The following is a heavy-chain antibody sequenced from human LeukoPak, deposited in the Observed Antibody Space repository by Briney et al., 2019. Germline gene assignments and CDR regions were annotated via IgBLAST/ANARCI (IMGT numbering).Heavy chain of an antibody. CDR2: INPSGGST. V-gene: IGHV1-46*01. CDR1: GGTFSSYA. D-gene: IGHD3-22*01. J-gene: IGHJ4*02. CDR3: ARCSFSSGCPFDY. Sequence: ASVKVSCKASGGTFSSYAISWVRQAPGQGLEWMGLINPSGGSTSYAQKFQGRVTMTRDTSTSTVYMELSSLRSEDTAVYYCARCSFSSGCPFDYWGQGTLVTVSS.